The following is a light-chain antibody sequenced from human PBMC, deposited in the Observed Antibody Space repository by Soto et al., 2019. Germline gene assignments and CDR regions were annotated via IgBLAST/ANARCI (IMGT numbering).Light chain of an antibody. J-gene: IGKJ3*01. Sequence: DLQMTQSPSTLPASVGDSVTIFCRASQSVSRWLAWYQQKPGKAPKLLIYKGSYLQSGVPSRFSGSGSVTEFTLTINSLQPDDFATYYCQQYKTDFTFGPGTKV. CDR1: QSVSRW. V-gene: IGKV1-5*03. CDR3: QQYKTDFT. CDR2: KGS.